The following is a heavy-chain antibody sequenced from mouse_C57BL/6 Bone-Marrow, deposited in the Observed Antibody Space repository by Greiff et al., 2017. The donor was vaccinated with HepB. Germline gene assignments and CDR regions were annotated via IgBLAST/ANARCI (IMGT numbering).Heavy chain of an antibody. J-gene: IGHJ2*01. CDR2: ISYDGSN. CDR3: ARALSYPFDY. Sequence: EVKLMESGPGLVKPSQSLSLTCSVTGYSITSGYYWNWIRQFPGNKLEWMGYISYDGSNNYNPSLKNRISITRDTSKNQFFLKLNSVTTEDTATYYCARALSYPFDYWGQGTTLTVSS. CDR1: GYSITSGYY. D-gene: IGHD1-1*01. V-gene: IGHV3-6*01.